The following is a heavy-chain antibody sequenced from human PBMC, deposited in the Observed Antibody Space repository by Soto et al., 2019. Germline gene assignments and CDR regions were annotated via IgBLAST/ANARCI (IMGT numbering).Heavy chain of an antibody. Sequence: SETLSLTCAVYGGSFSGYYWSWIRQPPGKGLEWIGEINHSGSTNHNPSLRSRVTISVDTSKNQFSLKLSSVTAADTAVYYCARIPRRDYYYGMDVWGQGTTVTVSS. V-gene: IGHV4-34*01. CDR3: ARIPRRDYYYGMDV. CDR1: GGSFSGYY. J-gene: IGHJ6*02. CDR2: INHSGST. D-gene: IGHD2-2*02.